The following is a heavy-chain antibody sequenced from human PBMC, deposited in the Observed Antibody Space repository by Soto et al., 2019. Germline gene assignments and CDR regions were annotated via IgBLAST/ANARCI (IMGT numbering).Heavy chain of an antibody. J-gene: IGHJ3*01. Sequence: EVQLVESGGGLVKPGGSLRLSCVASGFSFYTYSIHWVRQAPGQGLEWVSSISSSGSYISYADSVKGRFTISRDNAKNSLYLQMDSLRAEDTAMYFCAKDRGRTTNAFDFWGQGPMVTVSS. CDR3: AKDRGRTTNAFDF. CDR2: ISSSGSYI. D-gene: IGHD3-10*01. V-gene: IGHV3-21*01. CDR1: GFSFYTYS.